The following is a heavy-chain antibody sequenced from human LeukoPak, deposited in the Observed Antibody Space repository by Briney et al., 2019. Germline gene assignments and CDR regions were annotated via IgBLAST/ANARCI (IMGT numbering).Heavy chain of an antibody. J-gene: IGHJ4*02. CDR1: GFTFSSYE. Sequence: GGSLRLSCAASGFTFSSYEMNWVRRAPGKGLEWVSYISSSGSTIYYADSVKGRFTISRDNAKNSLYLQMNSLRAEDTAVYYCARDDVGATSNWGQGTLVTVSS. V-gene: IGHV3-48*03. D-gene: IGHD1-26*01. CDR3: ARDDVGATSN. CDR2: ISSSGSTI.